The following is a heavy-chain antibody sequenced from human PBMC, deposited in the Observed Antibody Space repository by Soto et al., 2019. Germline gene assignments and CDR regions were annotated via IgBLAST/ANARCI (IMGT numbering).Heavy chain of an antibody. CDR3: ARAFTAMDLFNS. Sequence: SETLSLTWGFSGFYISRDPCCWRWIRQPPGEGLEWIGYLYHGGATYSNPSLKDRVTISGDWSKNQFSLKLNSVTAADTAVYYCARAFTAMDLFNSWGPGTLGTVSS. CDR2: LYHGGAT. CDR1: GFYISRDPCC. D-gene: IGHD5-18*01. J-gene: IGHJ4*02. V-gene: IGHV4-30-2*01.